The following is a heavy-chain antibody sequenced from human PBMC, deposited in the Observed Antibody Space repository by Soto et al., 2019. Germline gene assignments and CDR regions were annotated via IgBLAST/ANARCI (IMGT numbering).Heavy chain of an antibody. CDR3: ARDEGGYDILACDYKDHHFDY. D-gene: IGHD3-9*01. J-gene: IGHJ4*02. CDR1: GYTFTHFY. CDR2: ISPHNFNT. Sequence: QVQLEQSGAEVKKPGDSVKVSCKASGYTFTHFYFTWVRQAPGQGLEWMGAISPHNFNTNYAQKFRCRVTLTTEKSTNAAYRDVRSLPSDDTADYSCARDEGGYDILACDYKDHHFDYWGQGVPVTVSS. V-gene: IGHV1-18*01.